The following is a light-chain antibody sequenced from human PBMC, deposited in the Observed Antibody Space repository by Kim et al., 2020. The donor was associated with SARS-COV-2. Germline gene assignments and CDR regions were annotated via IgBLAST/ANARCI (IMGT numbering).Light chain of an antibody. CDR2: RGD. CDR1: KLGEKY. V-gene: IGLV3-1*01. J-gene: IGLJ3*02. Sequence: SVSPGQTASITCSGDKLGEKYPCWYQQRPGQSPMLVMYRGDTRPSGVPGRFSASYSGNSATLTISGTQTVDEAVYYCQAWANNTGVFGGGTQLTVL. CDR3: QAWANNTGV.